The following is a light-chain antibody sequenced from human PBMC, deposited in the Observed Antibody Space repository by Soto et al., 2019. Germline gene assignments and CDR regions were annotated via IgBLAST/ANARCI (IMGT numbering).Light chain of an antibody. J-gene: IGKJ4*01. V-gene: IGKV3-20*01. CDR1: QSVSSSY. Sequence: EIVLTQSPGTLSLSPGERATLSCRASQSVSSSYLAWYQQKPGKPPRLLIYGASSRDAGSPERFSGSGSVTDFTPTNSSLVPEAFAVYYCQEDDSSPLTFGGGTKVEIK. CDR2: GAS. CDR3: QEDDSSPLT.